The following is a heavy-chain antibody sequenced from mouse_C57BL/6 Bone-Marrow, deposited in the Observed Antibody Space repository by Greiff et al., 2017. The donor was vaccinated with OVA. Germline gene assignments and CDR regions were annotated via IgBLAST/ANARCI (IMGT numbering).Heavy chain of an antibody. CDR2: IYPRSGNT. CDR1: GYTFTSYG. Sequence: VQVVESGAELARPGASVKLSCKASGYTFTSYGISWVKQRTGQGLEWIGEIYPRSGNTYYNEKFKGKATLTADKSSSTAYMELRSLTSEDSAVYFCAREDWDYFDYWGQGTTLTVSS. CDR3: AREDWDYFDY. V-gene: IGHV1-81*01. J-gene: IGHJ2*01. D-gene: IGHD4-1*01.